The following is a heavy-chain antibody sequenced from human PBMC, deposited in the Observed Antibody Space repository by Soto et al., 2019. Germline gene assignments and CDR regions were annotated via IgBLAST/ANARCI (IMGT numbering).Heavy chain of an antibody. V-gene: IGHV3-23*01. CDR2: ITGRGDST. Sequence: EVQLLESGGGLVQPGGPLRLSCAASGFPFSDHAMHWVRQTPGKGLEWVSAITGRGDSTYYADSVKGRFTISRDNSKSTLYLQMMSLRAEDTAVYYCAKDLYVQPPSGWFDPWGQGTVVTVSS. CDR1: GFPFSDHA. CDR3: AKDLYVQPPSGWFDP. D-gene: IGHD1-26*01. J-gene: IGHJ5*02.